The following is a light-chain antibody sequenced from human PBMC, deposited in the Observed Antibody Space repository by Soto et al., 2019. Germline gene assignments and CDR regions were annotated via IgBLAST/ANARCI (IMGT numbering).Light chain of an antibody. CDR1: QGIIDY. CDR2: AAS. Sequence: DIQMTQSPSSQSASVGDTVTITCRASQGIIDYLAWYQQRPGKVPKLLIYAASTLQTGVPSRFSGSGAGTDSTLTISSLQPEDVATYYCQKYDSAPQTFGQGTKVEIK. V-gene: IGKV1-27*01. CDR3: QKYDSAPQT. J-gene: IGKJ1*01.